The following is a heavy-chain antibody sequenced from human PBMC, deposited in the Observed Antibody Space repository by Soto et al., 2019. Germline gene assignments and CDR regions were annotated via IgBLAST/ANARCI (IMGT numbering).Heavy chain of an antibody. Sequence: SGGSLRLSCAASGFTFSSYAMSWVRQAPGKGLEWVSAISGSGGSTYYADSVKGRFTISRDNSKNTLYLQMNSLRAEDTAVYYCAKYYDSSGYYYVPFDYWGQGTLVTVSS. CDR2: ISGSGGST. CDR1: GFTFSSYA. V-gene: IGHV3-23*01. J-gene: IGHJ4*02. D-gene: IGHD3-22*01. CDR3: AKYYDSSGYYYVPFDY.